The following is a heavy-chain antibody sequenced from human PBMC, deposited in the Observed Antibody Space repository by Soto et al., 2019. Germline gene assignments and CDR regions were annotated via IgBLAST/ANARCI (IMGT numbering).Heavy chain of an antibody. CDR2: MNPNSVNT. D-gene: IGHD5-18*01. CDR1: GNTFTYVY. J-gene: IGHJ4*02. Sequence: ASVKVSCKGSGNTFTYVYLHWVRQATGQGLEWMGWMNPNSVNTGYAQKFQGRVTMTRNTSISTAYMELSSLRSEDTAVYYCARWADSYGYYFDYWGQGTLVTVSS. V-gene: IGHV1-8*02. CDR3: ARWADSYGYYFDY.